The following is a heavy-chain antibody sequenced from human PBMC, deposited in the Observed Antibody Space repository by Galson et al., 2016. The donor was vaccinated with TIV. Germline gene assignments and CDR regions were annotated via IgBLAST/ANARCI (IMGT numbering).Heavy chain of an antibody. Sequence: QSGAEVKKPGESLRISCKTSGYSFTNYWITWVRQMPGKGLEWMGRIDSRDSYTNYSPTFEGHVTISTDKSISTAYLQWTSLKASASAIYHCARSASAGSGWVDPWGQGTLVTVSS. CDR3: ARSASAGSGWVDP. CDR1: GYSFTNYW. CDR2: IDSRDSYT. D-gene: IGHD3-10*01. V-gene: IGHV5-10-1*01. J-gene: IGHJ5*02.